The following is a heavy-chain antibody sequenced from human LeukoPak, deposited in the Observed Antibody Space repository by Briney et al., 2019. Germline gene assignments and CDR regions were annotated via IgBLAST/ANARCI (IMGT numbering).Heavy chain of an antibody. CDR2: IYYSGST. V-gene: IGHV4-59*01. Sequence: SETLSLTCTVSGGSISKYWSWIRQPPGKGLEWIGYIYYSGSTNYNPSLKSRVTILVDTSKNQFSLKLSSVTAADTAVYYCARVDTAMVPPYYYYYMDVWGKGTTVTVSS. J-gene: IGHJ6*03. CDR3: ARVDTAMVPPYYYYYMDV. CDR1: GGSISKY. D-gene: IGHD5-18*01.